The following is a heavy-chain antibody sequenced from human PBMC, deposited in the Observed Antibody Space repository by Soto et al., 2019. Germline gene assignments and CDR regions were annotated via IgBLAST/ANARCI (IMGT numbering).Heavy chain of an antibody. CDR3: ARAPCTHSSGWYNYFDY. CDR2: IYSGGST. J-gene: IGHJ4*02. Sequence: GGSLRLSCAASGFTVSSNYMSWVRQAPGKGLEWVSVIYSGGSTYYADSVKGRFTISRDNSKNTLYLQMNSLRAEDTAVYYCARAPCTHSSGWYNYFDYWGQGTLVTVYS. V-gene: IGHV3-53*01. CDR1: GFTVSSNY. D-gene: IGHD6-19*01.